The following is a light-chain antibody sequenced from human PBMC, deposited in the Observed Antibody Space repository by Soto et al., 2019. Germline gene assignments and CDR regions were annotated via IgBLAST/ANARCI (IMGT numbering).Light chain of an antibody. CDR3: QQYNSYPT. J-gene: IGKJ1*01. CDR2: KAS. Sequence: DIQMTQSPSTLSASVGDRVTITCRASQSISSWLAWYQQKPGKAPKLLIYKASSLESGVPSRFSGSGSGTDFTLTISSLQPDAFATYYCQQYNSYPTFGQGTKVEIK. V-gene: IGKV1-5*03. CDR1: QSISSW.